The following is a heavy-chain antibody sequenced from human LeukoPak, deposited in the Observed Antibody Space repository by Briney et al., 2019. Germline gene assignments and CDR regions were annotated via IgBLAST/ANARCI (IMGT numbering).Heavy chain of an antibody. CDR2: INPNSGGT. D-gene: IGHD1-26*01. Sequence: GASVKVSCKASGYTFTGYYMHWARQAPGQGLEWMGWINPNSGGTNYAQKFQGRVTMTRDTSISTAYMELSRLRSDDTAVYYCARERGGPRVGATPDYWGQGTLVTVSS. CDR3: ARERGGPRVGATPDY. J-gene: IGHJ4*02. CDR1: GYTFTGYY. V-gene: IGHV1-2*02.